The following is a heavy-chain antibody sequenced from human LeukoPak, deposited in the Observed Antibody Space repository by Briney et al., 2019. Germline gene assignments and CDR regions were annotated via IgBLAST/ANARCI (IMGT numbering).Heavy chain of an antibody. CDR2: ISAYNGNT. V-gene: IGHV1-18*01. D-gene: IGHD3-10*01. CDR3: ARDRTMVRGVITGPY. J-gene: IGHJ4*02. Sequence: ASVKVSCKASGYTFTSYGISWVRQAPGQGLEWMGWISAYNGNTNYAQKLQGRVTMTTDTSTSTAYMELRSLRSDDTAVYYCARDRTMVRGVITGPYWGQGTLVTVSS. CDR1: GYTFTSYG.